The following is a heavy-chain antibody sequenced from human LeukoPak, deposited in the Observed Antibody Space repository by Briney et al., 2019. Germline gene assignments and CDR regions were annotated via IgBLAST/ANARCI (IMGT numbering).Heavy chain of an antibody. CDR3: AKTIFGVVTLFDY. V-gene: IGHV3-23*01. CDR2: ISGSGGST. J-gene: IGHJ4*02. CDR1: GFTFSSYA. Sequence: GGSLRLSCAASGFTFSSYAMSWVRQAPGKGLEWVSAISGSGGSTYHADSVKGRFTISRDDSKNTLYLQMNSLRAEDTAVYYCAKTIFGVVTLFDYWGQGTPVTVSS. D-gene: IGHD3-3*01.